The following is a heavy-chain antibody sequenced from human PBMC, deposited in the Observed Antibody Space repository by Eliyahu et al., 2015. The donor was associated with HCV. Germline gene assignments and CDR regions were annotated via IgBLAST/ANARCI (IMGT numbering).Heavy chain of an antibody. J-gene: IGHJ4*02. CDR3: ARHYDILTGNLDC. Sequence: EVQLVESGGGLVQPGGSLTXSCXASGFTFSSYAXXWVRQAPGKGVEWVSGISGSGGTTYYADSVKGRFTISRGKSKNTLYLLVNSLRAEDTAIYYCARHYDILTGNLDCWGQGTLVTVSS. CDR1: GFTFSSYA. CDR2: ISGSGGTT. V-gene: IGHV3-23*04. D-gene: IGHD3-9*01.